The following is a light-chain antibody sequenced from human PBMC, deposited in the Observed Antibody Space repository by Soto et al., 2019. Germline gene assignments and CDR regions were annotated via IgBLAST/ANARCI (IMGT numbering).Light chain of an antibody. CDR3: QQTRAYPST. CDR2: GAS. V-gene: IGKV1-9*01. CDR1: QDITSY. J-gene: IGKJ4*01. Sequence: DSQMTQYPSALSASVGERVTISCRASQDITSYLAWYQLKPGEGPNLLIYGASTLQSGVPSRFSGSGSGTDFTLTISSLQAEDFASYYCQQTRAYPSTFGGGTKVDIK.